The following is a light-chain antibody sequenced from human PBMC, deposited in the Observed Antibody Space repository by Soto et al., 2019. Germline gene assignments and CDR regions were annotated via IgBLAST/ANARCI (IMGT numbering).Light chain of an antibody. V-gene: IGKV3-20*01. CDR2: GAS. CDR3: QQYGSSPT. CDR1: QSVSSSY. Sequence: ELVLTQSPGTLSLSPGERATLSCRASQSVSSSYLAWYPQKPGQAPRLLIYGASSRATGIPDRFSGSGSGTDFTLTISRLEPEDFEVYYGQQYGSSPTFGPGTTVAIK. J-gene: IGKJ3*01.